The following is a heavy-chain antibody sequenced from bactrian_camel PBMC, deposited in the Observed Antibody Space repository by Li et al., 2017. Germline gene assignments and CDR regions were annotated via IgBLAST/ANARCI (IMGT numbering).Heavy chain of an antibody. CDR1: RFTFSTHD. CDR2: INAAGSST. V-gene: IGHV3S40*01. J-gene: IGHJ6*01. CDR3: ATEGFGY. Sequence: VQLVESGGGLVQPGGSLRLSCAASRFTFSTHDMSWVRQAPGKGLEWVSAINAAGSSTYYAESVKGRFTISRDNAKNTLYLQMNSLKSEDTALYYCATEGFGYWGQGTQVTVS.